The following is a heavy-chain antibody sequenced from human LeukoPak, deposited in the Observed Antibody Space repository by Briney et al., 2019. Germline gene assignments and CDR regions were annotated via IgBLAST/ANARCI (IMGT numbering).Heavy chain of an antibody. D-gene: IGHD3-16*01. CDR2: ISAYNGNT. J-gene: IGHJ4*02. V-gene: IGHV1-18*01. CDR1: GYTFTNYG. Sequence: ASVKVSCKASGYTFTNYGINWLRQARGQGLEWMGWISAYNGNTNYAQRLQGRVTMTTDTSTSTAYMELRSLRSDDTAVYYCARDSLGSMEYWGQGTLVTVSS. CDR3: ARDSLGSMEY.